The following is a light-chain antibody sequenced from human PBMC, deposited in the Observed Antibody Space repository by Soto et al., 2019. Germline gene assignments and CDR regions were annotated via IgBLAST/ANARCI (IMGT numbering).Light chain of an antibody. Sequence: QSVLTQPPSASGTPGQTVTISCSGSSSNIGSAYIYWYQHLPGTAPKLLIYRNNQRPSGVPDRFSGSKSGTSASLAISGLRSEDDADYYCAAWDDSLVVFGGGTKVTVL. CDR3: AAWDDSLVV. CDR1: SSNIGSAY. CDR2: RNN. V-gene: IGLV1-47*01. J-gene: IGLJ2*01.